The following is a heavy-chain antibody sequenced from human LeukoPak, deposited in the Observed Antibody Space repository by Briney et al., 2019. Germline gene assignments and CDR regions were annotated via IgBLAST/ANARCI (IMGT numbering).Heavy chain of an antibody. CDR2: IYSSGRT. CDR3: ARISPRITMIVVANAFDI. J-gene: IGHJ3*02. CDR1: GDSISSGSYY. Sequence: SETLSLTCTVSGDSISSGSYYWSWIRQPAGEGLEWIGRIYSSGRTHYSPSLKSRVAISVDTSKNRFSPRLSSVTAADTAVYYCARISPRITMIVVANAFDIWGQGTMVTVSS. D-gene: IGHD3-22*01. V-gene: IGHV4-61*02.